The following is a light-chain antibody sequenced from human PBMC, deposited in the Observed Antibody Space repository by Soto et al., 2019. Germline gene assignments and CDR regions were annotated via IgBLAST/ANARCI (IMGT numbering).Light chain of an antibody. V-gene: IGKV3-20*01. CDR2: GGS. Sequence: EIVLTQSPGTLSLSPGERATLSCRASQSIRSSSLAWYQQKPGQAPRLLIYGGSSRATGIPDRFSGGGSGTDFSLTISRLEIEDFSVYYCHQYGSSPLTFGGGTKVDIK. CDR3: HQYGSSPLT. CDR1: QSIRSSS. J-gene: IGKJ4*01.